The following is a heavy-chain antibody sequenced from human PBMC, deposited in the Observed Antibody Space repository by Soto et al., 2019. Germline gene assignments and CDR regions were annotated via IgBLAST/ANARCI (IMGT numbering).Heavy chain of an antibody. CDR1: GFTFSGSA. V-gene: IGHV3-73*01. J-gene: IGHJ6*02. D-gene: IGHD1-26*01. CDR2: IRSKANSYAT. CDR3: TRPGWETAQIYYYGMDV. Sequence: GGALRLSCSASGFTFSGSAMHWVRQASGKGLEWVGRIRSKANSYATAYAASVKGRFTISRDDSKNTAYLQMNSLKTEDTAVYYCTRPGWETAQIYYYGMDVWGQGTTVTVSS.